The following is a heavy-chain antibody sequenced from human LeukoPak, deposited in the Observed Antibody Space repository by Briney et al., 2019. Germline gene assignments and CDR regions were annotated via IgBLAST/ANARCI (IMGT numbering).Heavy chain of an antibody. CDR3: ATYDSWSGYNIAY. Sequence: GGSLRLSCVVSGFTLSSXWMMWVRQAPGEGLEWMTNINRDGSEKNYVDSVKGRFTITRDNAENSLYLQMNSLKVEDSAIYYCATYDSWSGYNIAYWGQGTLVTVSS. CDR2: INRDGSEK. D-gene: IGHD3-3*01. CDR1: GFTLSSXW. J-gene: IGHJ4*02. V-gene: IGHV3-7*03.